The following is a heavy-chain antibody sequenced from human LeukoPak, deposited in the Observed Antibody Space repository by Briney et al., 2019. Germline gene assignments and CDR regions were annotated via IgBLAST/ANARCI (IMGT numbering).Heavy chain of an antibody. D-gene: IGHD2-2*01. CDR3: AREYTVPATLRGEFDY. CDR2: IDRSSTTI. Sequence: GGSLRLSCAASGFTFSTYSMYWVRQAPGKGLEWVSYIDRSSTTIYYADSVKGRFTISRDNAKNSLYLQMNSLRAEDTAVYYCAREYTVPATLRGEFDYWGQGTLVTVSS. CDR1: GFTFSTYS. J-gene: IGHJ4*02. V-gene: IGHV3-48*01.